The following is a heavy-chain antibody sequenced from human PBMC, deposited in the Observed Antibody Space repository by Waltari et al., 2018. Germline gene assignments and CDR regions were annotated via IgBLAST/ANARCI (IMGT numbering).Heavy chain of an antibody. J-gene: IGHJ5*02. V-gene: IGHV1-2*06. Sequence: QVQLVQSGAEVKKPGASVKVSCKASGYTFTGYYFHWVRQAPGQGLEWMGRINPNTGATTYAQEFQGRVTMTRDTSISTAYMELTSLRSEDTAVYYCARDWGYYSDTSGYPSNWFGPWGQGTLVTVSS. D-gene: IGHD3-22*01. CDR1: GYTFTGYY. CDR3: ARDWGYYSDTSGYPSNWFGP. CDR2: INPNTGAT.